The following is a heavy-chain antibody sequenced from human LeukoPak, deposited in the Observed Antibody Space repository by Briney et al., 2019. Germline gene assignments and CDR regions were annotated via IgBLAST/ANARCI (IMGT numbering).Heavy chain of an antibody. CDR1: EFTFSSYA. Sequence: PGGSLRLSCAASEFTFSSYAMSWVRQAPGKGLEWVSAISGSGGSTYYADSVKGRFTISRDNSKNTLYLQMNSLRAEDTAVYYCAKTCKETVTADYWGQGTLVTVSS. D-gene: IGHD2-21*02. CDR2: ISGSGGST. CDR3: AKTCKETVTADY. V-gene: IGHV3-23*01. J-gene: IGHJ4*02.